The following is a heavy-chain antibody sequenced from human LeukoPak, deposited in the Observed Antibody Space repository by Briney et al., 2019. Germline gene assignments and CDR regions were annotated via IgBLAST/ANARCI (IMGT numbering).Heavy chain of an antibody. Sequence: PSETLSLTCSVSGGSISGYYWSWIRQPPGKGLEWVGYTFYSRSTSYNPSLRSRVTISVDTSKIQFSLRLSSVTAADTAQYYCARRPPAEYSFVSWGQGTLVTVSS. V-gene: IGHV4-59*01. CDR3: ARRPPAEYSFVS. CDR2: TFYSRST. CDR1: GGSISGYY. J-gene: IGHJ4*02. D-gene: IGHD5-18*01.